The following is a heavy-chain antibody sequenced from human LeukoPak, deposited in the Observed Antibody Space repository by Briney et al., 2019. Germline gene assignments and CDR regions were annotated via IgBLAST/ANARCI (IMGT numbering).Heavy chain of an antibody. CDR3: AKAGLTGLDY. Sequence: SGGSLRLSCAASGFTVSNNYMSWVRQAPGKGLEWVSLIYGGGTTYYADSVKGRFTISSDSSKNTLYLQMNSLRAEDTAVYYCAKAGLTGLDYWGQGTLVTVSS. CDR1: GFTVSNNY. V-gene: IGHV3-53*05. J-gene: IGHJ4*02. CDR2: IYGGGTT. D-gene: IGHD3/OR15-3a*01.